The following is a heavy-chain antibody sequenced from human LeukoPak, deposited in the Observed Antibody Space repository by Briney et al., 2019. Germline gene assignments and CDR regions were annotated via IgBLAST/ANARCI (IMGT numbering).Heavy chain of an antibody. D-gene: IGHD3-16*01. J-gene: IGHJ6*02. CDR2: ISSSSSTI. CDR3: AAQIFGGAHSSYPDV. V-gene: IGHV3-48*02. Sequence: GGSLRLSCAASGFTFSGCSMDWVRQAPGKGLEWVSYISSSSSTIYYADSVKGRFTISRDNAKNSLYLQMNSLRDEDTAVYYCAAQIFGGAHSSYPDVWGQGTTVTVSS. CDR1: GFTFSGCS.